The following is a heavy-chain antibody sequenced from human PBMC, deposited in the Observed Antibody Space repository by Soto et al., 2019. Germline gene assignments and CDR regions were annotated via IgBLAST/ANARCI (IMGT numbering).Heavy chain of an antibody. CDR2: IYYAGTT. D-gene: IGHD3-22*01. J-gene: IGHJ4*02. CDR3: ARLGGYYQALDS. V-gene: IGHV4-59*08. Sequence: QVQLQESGPGLVKPSETLSLTCTVSGGSLSSYYWSWTRQPPGKGLEWIGYIYYAGTTTYNPSLKSRVTISVDASKHQFSLKLNSVTAADTAVYYCARLGGYYQALDSWGQGTLVTVSS. CDR1: GGSLSSYY.